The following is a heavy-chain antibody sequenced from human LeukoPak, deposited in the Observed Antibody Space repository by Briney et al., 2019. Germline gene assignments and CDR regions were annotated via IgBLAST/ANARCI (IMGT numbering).Heavy chain of an antibody. J-gene: IGHJ6*02. CDR3: ARVGRVVPAATYYYGMDV. V-gene: IGHV3-30-3*01. D-gene: IGHD2-2*01. CDR1: GFTFSSYA. Sequence: GGSLRLSCAASGFTFSSYAMHWVRQAPGKGLEWVAVISYDGSNKYYADSVKGRFTISRDNSKSTLYLQMNSLRAEDTAVYYCARVGRVVPAATYYYGMDVWGQGTTVTVSS. CDR2: ISYDGSNK.